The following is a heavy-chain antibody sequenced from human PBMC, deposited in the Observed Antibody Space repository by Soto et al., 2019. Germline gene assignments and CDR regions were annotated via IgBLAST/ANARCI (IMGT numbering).Heavy chain of an antibody. CDR3: VRDGPYRTDGFAI. CDR1: GFTFSSHG. J-gene: IGHJ3*02. Sequence: EAQLLESGGDLVQPGGSLRLSCAASGFTFSSHGMGWVRQAPGKGLEWISGLSRGGGSTYYADSVKGRFTISRDNSKNTLDLIMNSLRVEDTALYYCVRDGPYRTDGFAIGGQGTMVTVSS. V-gene: IGHV3-23*01. D-gene: IGHD5-12*01. CDR2: LSRGGGST.